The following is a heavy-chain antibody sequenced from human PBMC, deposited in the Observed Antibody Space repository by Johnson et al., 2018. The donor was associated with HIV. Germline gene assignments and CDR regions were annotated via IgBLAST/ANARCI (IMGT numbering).Heavy chain of an antibody. Sequence: VQLVESGGGLVQPGGSLRLSCAASGFTFSSYWMSWVRQAQGKGLEWVANIKQDGNKRYYVGSVRGRFTISRDNAENLLTLQMNSLRAEDTAVYYCARPYSESIYAAFSLWGQGTMVTVSS. CDR1: GFTFSSYW. D-gene: IGHD2/OR15-2a*01. J-gene: IGHJ3*01. V-gene: IGHV3-7*01. CDR3: ARPYSESIYAAFSL. CDR2: IKQDGNKR.